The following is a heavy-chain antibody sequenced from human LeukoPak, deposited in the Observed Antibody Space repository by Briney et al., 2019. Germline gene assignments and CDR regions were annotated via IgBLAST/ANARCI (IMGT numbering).Heavy chain of an antibody. J-gene: IGHJ4*02. CDR2: ISWNSGSI. D-gene: IGHD5-12*01. Sequence: PGGSLRLSCAASGFTFDDYAMHWVRQAPGKGLEWVSGISWNSGSIGYADSVKGRFTISRDNAKNSLYLQMNSLRAEDTAVYYCAKYSGYPEYYFDYWGQGTLVTVSS. CDR3: AKYSGYPEYYFDY. V-gene: IGHV3-9*01. CDR1: GFTFDDYA.